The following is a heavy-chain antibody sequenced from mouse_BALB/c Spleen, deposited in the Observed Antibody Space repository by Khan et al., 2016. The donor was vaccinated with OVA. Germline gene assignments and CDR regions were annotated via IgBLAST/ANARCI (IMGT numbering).Heavy chain of an antibody. D-gene: IGHD3-1*01. J-gene: IGHJ2*01. Sequence: VQLVESGPELVRPGASVKLSCKTSGYIFTNYWIHWVKQRSGKGLEWIARIYPGTDNTYYNEKLKDKAIFTVDKSSSTAYMQLSSLKSEDSAVYFCAREGALDYFDYWGQGTTLTVSS. CDR1: GYIFTNYW. CDR2: IYPGTDNT. V-gene: IGHV1-76*01. CDR3: AREGALDYFDY.